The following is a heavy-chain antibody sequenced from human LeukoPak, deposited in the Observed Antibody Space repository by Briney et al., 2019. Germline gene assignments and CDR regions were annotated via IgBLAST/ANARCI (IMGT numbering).Heavy chain of an antibody. D-gene: IGHD2-2*01. CDR2: IITIFGTA. Sequence: SVKVSCKAPGDTFSSYAVSWVRQAPGQGREWMGGIITIFGTANYTQKLQGRVTITADESTSTAYMDLKSLRCEDGGVYYCEREGQLLRGCLFDLWGQGNVVTV. CDR1: GDTFSSYA. V-gene: IGHV1-69*13. J-gene: IGHJ5*02. CDR3: EREGQLLRGCLFDL.